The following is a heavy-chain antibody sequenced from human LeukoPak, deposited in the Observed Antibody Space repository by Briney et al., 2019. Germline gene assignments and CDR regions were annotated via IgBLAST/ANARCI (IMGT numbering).Heavy chain of an antibody. CDR1: GFTFSSYA. V-gene: IGHV3-23*01. D-gene: IGHD1-26*01. J-gene: IGHJ4*02. CDR3: AKVVGATVWGGYFDY. CDR2: ISVSGGST. Sequence: PGGSLRLSCAASGFTFSSYAMSWVRQAPGKGLEWVSVISVSGGSTYYADSVKGRFTVSRDNSKNTLFLQMNSLRADDTAVYYCAKVVGATVWGGYFDYWGQGTLVTVSS.